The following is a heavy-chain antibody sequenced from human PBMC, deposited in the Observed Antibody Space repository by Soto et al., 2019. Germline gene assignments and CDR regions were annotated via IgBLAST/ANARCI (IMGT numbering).Heavy chain of an antibody. CDR1: GFTFSSFG. D-gene: IGHD6-19*01. Sequence: ESGGGVVQPGRSLRLSCVASGFTFSSFGMHWVRQAPGKGLEWVAVISYDGSNKHYADSVRGRFSISRDNSKNTLYLQMNSLRAEDTAIYYCAKEKIAVTGLWYFDLWGRGTLVTVSS. J-gene: IGHJ2*01. CDR3: AKEKIAVTGLWYFDL. V-gene: IGHV3-30*18. CDR2: ISYDGSNK.